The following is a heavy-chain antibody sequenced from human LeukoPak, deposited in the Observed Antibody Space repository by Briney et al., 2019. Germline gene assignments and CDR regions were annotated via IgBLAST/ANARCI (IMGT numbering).Heavy chain of an antibody. CDR3: ARESSGGYYFDVFDI. V-gene: IGHV3-21*01. J-gene: IGHJ3*02. Sequence: PGGSLRLSCAATGFTFSSYWMHWVRQAPGKGPEWVSSISSSSSYIYYADSVKGRFTISRDNAKNSLYLQMNSLRAEDTAFYYCARESSGGYYFDVFDIWGQGTMVTVSS. D-gene: IGHD3-22*01. CDR1: GFTFSSYW. CDR2: ISSSSSYI.